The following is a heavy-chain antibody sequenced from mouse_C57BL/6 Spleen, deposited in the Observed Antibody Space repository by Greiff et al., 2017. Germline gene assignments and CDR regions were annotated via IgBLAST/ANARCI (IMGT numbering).Heavy chain of an antibody. CDR1: GYTFTSYW. D-gene: IGHD2-4*01. V-gene: IGHV1-64*01. CDR2: IHPNSGST. CDR3: ARFDYGGESYAMDY. J-gene: IGHJ4*01. Sequence: QVQLQQSGAELVKPGASVKLSCKASGYTFTSYWMHWVKQRPGQGLEWIGMIHPNSGSTNYNEKFKSKATLTVDKSSSTAYMQLSSLTSEDSAVYYCARFDYGGESYAMDYWGQGTSVTVSS.